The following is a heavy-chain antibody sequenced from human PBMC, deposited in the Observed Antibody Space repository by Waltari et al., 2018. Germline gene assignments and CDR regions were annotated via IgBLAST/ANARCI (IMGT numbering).Heavy chain of an antibody. J-gene: IGHJ5*02. CDR3: ARVTGRP. V-gene: IGHV3-9*01. CDR1: GFTFDDYA. CDR2: ISWNSGSI. Sequence: EVQLVESGGGLVQPGRSLRLSCAASGFTFDDYAMHWVRQAPGKGLEWVSGISWNSGSIYYADSVKGRFTISRENAKNSLYLQMNSLRAEDTAVYYCARVTGRPWGQGTLVTVSS.